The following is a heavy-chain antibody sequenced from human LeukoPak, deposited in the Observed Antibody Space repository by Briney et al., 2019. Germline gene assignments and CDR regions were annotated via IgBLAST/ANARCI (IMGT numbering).Heavy chain of an antibody. D-gene: IGHD3-3*01. CDR3: ARTGDYYYAY. J-gene: IGHJ4*02. V-gene: IGHV3-74*01. CDR2: INSDGSTT. CDR1: GFTFSTYW. Sequence: GGSLRLSCAASGFTFSTYWMQWVRHAPGKGLVWLSRINSDGSTTNYADSVKGRFTISRDNAKNTLYLQMNSLRDEDTAVYYCARTGDYYYAYWGQGTLVTVSS.